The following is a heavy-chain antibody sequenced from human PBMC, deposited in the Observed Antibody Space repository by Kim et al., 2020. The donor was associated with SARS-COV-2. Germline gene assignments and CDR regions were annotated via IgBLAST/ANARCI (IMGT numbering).Heavy chain of an antibody. V-gene: IGHV4-34*01. CDR2: INHSGST. CDR1: GWSFSGYY. Sequence: SETLSLTCAVYGWSFSGYYWSWIRQPPGKGLEWIGEINHSGSTNYNPSLKSRVTISVDTSKNQFSLKLSSVTAADTAVYYCARGQSPLYYYYYGMDVWGQGTTVTVSS. CDR3: ARGQSPLYYYYYGMDV. J-gene: IGHJ6*02.